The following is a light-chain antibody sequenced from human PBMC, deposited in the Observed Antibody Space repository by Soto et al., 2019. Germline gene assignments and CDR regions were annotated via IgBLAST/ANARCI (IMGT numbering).Light chain of an antibody. Sequence: QAVVTQPPSVSGAPGQRVTISCTGSGSNIGAGYDVHWYQQLPGTAPKLLIFANINRPSGVPDRFSASKSGASASLAITGLRAEDEADYYCQSYDSSLSGYVFGTGTKLTVL. CDR1: GSNIGAGYD. CDR2: ANI. V-gene: IGLV1-40*03. J-gene: IGLJ1*01. CDR3: QSYDSSLSGYV.